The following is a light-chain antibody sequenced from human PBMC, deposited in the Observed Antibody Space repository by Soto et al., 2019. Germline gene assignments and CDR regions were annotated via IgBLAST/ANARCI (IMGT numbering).Light chain of an antibody. CDR3: QQYNAWPLT. V-gene: IGKV3-15*01. CDR2: VAS. J-gene: IGKJ4*01. Sequence: EIVLTQSPATLSVSPGERATLTCRASQTVGTSLAWYQQKPGQAPRLLIYVASTRATGVPSRFSGSGSGTEFALTISSLQSEDFAVYYCQQYNAWPLTFGGGTKVEIK. CDR1: QTVGTS.